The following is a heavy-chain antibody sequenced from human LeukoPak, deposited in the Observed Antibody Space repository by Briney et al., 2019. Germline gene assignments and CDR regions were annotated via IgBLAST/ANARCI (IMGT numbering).Heavy chain of an antibody. Sequence: SQTLSLTCTVSGGSISSGDYYWSWIRQPPGKGLEWIGYIYYSGSTYYNPSLKSRVTISVDTSKNQFSLKLSSVTAADTAVYYCARCGEVEVWIDPWGQGTLVTVSS. V-gene: IGHV4-30-4*01. CDR3: ARCGEVEVWIDP. J-gene: IGHJ5*02. D-gene: IGHD3-10*01. CDR2: IYYSGST. CDR1: GGSISSGDYY.